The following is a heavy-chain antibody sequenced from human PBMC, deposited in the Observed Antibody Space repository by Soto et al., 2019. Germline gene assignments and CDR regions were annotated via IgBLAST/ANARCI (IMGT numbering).Heavy chain of an antibody. CDR1: GDSVSSNIVT. CDR3: VRLIGNSWLDF. V-gene: IGHV6-1*01. J-gene: IGHJ5*01. D-gene: IGHD1-26*01. CDR2: TYYRSQWFN. Sequence: SQTLSLTCAISGDSVSSNIVTWDWIRQSPSRGLEWLGRTYYRSQWFNDHAVSVKSRMTINADTSKNQFSLHLNSVTPEDTAVYYCVRLIGNSWLDFWGQGTLVTVSS.